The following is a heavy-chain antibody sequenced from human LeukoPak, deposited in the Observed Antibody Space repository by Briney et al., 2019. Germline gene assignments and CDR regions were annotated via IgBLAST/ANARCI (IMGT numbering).Heavy chain of an antibody. CDR3: ARATELNWFDP. V-gene: IGHV1-2*02. J-gene: IGHJ5*02. D-gene: IGHD1-14*01. CDR2: INPNSGGT. Sequence: ASVKVSCKASGYTFTVYYMHWVRPAPGQGLEWMGWINPNSGGTNYAQKFQGRVTMTRDTSITTAYMELSRLTSDDTAVYFCARATELNWFDPWGQGTLVTVSS. CDR1: GYTFTVYY.